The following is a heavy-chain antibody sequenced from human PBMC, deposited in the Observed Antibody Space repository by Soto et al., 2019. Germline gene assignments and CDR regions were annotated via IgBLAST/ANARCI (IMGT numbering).Heavy chain of an antibody. V-gene: IGHV1-18*01. CDR3: ARRGLRYEAYYYYGMDV. Sequence: ASVKVSCKASGYTFTSYGISWVRQAPGQGLEWMGWISAYNGNTNYAQKLQGRVTMTTDTSTSTAYMELRSLRSDDTAVYYCARRGLRYEAYYYYGMDVWGQGTTVTVSS. J-gene: IGHJ6*02. CDR1: GYTFTSYG. D-gene: IGHD1-1*01. CDR2: ISAYNGNT.